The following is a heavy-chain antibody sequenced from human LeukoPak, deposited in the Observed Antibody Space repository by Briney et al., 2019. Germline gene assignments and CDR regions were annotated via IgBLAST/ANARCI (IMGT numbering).Heavy chain of an antibody. CDR3: ARGRYSGYVSHFDY. CDR1: GGSFSGYY. V-gene: IGHV4-34*01. D-gene: IGHD5-12*01. CDR2: INHSGST. Sequence: SETLSLTCAVYGGSFSGYYWSWIRQPPGKGLEWIGEINHSGSTNYNPSLKSRVTISVDTSKNQFSLKLSSATAADTAVYYCARGRYSGYVSHFDYWGQGTLVTVSS. J-gene: IGHJ4*02.